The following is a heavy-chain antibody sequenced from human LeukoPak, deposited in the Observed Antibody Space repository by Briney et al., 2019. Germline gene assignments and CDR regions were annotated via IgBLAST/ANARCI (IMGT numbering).Heavy chain of an antibody. CDR1: GFTFGTYG. V-gene: IGHV3-30*18. CDR3: AKIRGNLRANYLDY. CDR2: ISYDGSNK. D-gene: IGHD1-7*01. J-gene: IGHJ4*02. Sequence: GRSLRLSCAASGFTFGTYGMHWVRQAPGQGLEWVAVISYDGSNKYYADSVKGRFTISRDNSKNTLYLQMISLRAEDTAVNYCAKIRGNLRANYLDYWGQGTLVTVSS.